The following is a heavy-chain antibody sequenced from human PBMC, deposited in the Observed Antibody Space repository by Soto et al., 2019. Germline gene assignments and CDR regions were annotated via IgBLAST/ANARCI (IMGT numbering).Heavy chain of an antibody. CDR3: TRDRVKIRGGYYHYYGMDV. V-gene: IGHV3-21*02. CDR1: EFTFSVYS. J-gene: IGHJ6*02. CDR2: ISSGSSYI. D-gene: IGHD3-10*01. Sequence: DVQLEESGGGLVKPGGSLRLSCVASEFTFSVYSMNWVRQAPGKGLEWVSSISSGSSYIYYADSVNGRFTISRDNDKSSLFLHMNSLRVDDTAVYYCTRDRVKIRGGYYHYYGMDVWGQGTTVTGPS.